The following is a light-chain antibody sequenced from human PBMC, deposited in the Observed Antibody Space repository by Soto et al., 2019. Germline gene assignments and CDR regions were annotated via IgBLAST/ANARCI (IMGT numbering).Light chain of an antibody. Sequence: QSVLTQPPSASGSPGQSVTISCTGTSSDVGGYNYVSWYQQHPGKAPKLMIYEVNKRPSGVPDRLSVSKSGNTASLTVFGLQAEDEAEYYCSSYAGSSKYVFGTGTKLTVL. CDR1: SSDVGGYNY. V-gene: IGLV2-8*01. J-gene: IGLJ1*01. CDR3: SSYAGSSKYV. CDR2: EVN.